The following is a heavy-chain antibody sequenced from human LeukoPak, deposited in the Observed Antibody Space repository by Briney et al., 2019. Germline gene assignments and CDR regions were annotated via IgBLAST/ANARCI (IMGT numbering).Heavy chain of an antibody. CDR1: GGSFSGYY. Sequence: SETLSLTCAVYGGSFSGYYWNWIRQPPGKGLEWIGEINHSGSTNYNPSLKSRVTISVDTSKNQFSLKLSSVTAADTAVYYCARVGDGYNRVFDYWGQGTLVTVSS. V-gene: IGHV4-34*01. CDR2: INHSGST. D-gene: IGHD5-24*01. CDR3: ARVGDGYNRVFDY. J-gene: IGHJ4*02.